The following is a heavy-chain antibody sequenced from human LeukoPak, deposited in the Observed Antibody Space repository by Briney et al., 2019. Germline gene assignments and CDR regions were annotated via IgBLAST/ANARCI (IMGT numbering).Heavy chain of an antibody. J-gene: IGHJ6*02. V-gene: IGHV3-30-3*01. D-gene: IGHD3-22*01. CDR2: ISYDGSNK. CDR3: ARDTYYYDSSGYYSPQGYYYYGMDV. CDR1: GFTFSSYA. Sequence: PGGSLRLSCAASGFTFSSYAMHWVRQAPGKGLEWVAVISYDGSNKYYADSVKGRFTISRDNSKNTLYLQMNSLRAEDTAVYYCARDTYYYDSSGYYSPQGYYYYGMDVWGQGTTVTVYS.